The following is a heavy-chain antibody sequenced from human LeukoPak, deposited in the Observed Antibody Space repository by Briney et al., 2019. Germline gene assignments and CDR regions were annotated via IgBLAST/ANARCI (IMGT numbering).Heavy chain of an antibody. J-gene: IGHJ6*02. D-gene: IGHD6-13*01. Sequence: SQTLSLTCAVSGGSISSGGYSWSWIRQPPGKGLEWIGYIYHRGSTYYNPSLKSRVTISVDRSKNQFSLKLSSVTAADTAVYYCARSLQEYSSSWYYYGMDVWGQGTTVTVSS. CDR3: ARSLQEYSSSWYYYGMDV. CDR1: GGSISSGGYS. V-gene: IGHV4-30-2*01. CDR2: IYHRGST.